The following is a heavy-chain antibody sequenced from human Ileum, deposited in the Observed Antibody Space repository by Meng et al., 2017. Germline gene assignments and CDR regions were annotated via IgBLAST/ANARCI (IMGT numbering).Heavy chain of an antibody. CDR3: MDIDVQ. J-gene: IGHJ4*02. Sequence: SLKISCAASGFTFSNYVMNWVRQAPGKVLEWVAAIDHDGSEIYYSDSVKGRFTISRDNAGNSLHLQMDSLRVEDTAVYYCMDIDVQWGQGTLVTVSS. D-gene: IGHD1-1*01. V-gene: IGHV3-7*01. CDR1: GFTFSNYV. CDR2: IDHDGSEI.